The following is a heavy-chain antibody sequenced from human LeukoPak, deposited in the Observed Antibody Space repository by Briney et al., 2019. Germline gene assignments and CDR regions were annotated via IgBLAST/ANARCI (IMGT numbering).Heavy chain of an antibody. Sequence: PSETLSLTCAVYGGSFSGYYWGWIRQPPGKGLEWIGSIYYSGSTYYNPSLKSRATISVDTSKNQFSLKLSSVTAADTAVYYCARDGCTNGVCYMVNWFDPWGQGTLVTVSS. J-gene: IGHJ5*02. CDR1: GGSFSGYY. D-gene: IGHD2-8*01. CDR2: IYYSGST. V-gene: IGHV4-34*11. CDR3: ARDGCTNGVCYMVNWFDP.